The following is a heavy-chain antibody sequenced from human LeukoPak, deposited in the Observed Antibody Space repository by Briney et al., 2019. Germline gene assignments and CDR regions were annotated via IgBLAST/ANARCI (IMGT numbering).Heavy chain of an antibody. D-gene: IGHD6-19*01. CDR2: ISSSISNT. CDR1: GFTFSSYS. V-gene: IGHV3-48*04. J-gene: IGHJ3*02. Sequence: PGGSLRLSCAASGFTFSSYSMNWVRQAPGKGLEWVSYISSSISNTYYADSVKGRFTISRDNYKNTLYLQMNSLRAEDTAVYYCARGIGVAGAAGAFDIWGQGTRATVSS. CDR3: ARGIGVAGAAGAFDI.